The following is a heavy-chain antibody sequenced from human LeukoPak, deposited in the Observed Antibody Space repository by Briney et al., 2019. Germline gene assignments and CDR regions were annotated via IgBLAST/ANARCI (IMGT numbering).Heavy chain of an antibody. CDR1: GGSISSRGYY. CDR2: NSYSGST. V-gene: IGHV4-31*03. D-gene: IGHD4-23*01. Sequence: PSQTLSLTCTVSGGSISSRGYYWSWIRQHPGTSLEWIGYNSYSGSTYYNPSLKSRVTISGDTSKNQFSLRLTSVSAADTAVYYCARDQNSGFGHWGQGTLVTVSS. J-gene: IGHJ4*02. CDR3: ARDQNSGFGH.